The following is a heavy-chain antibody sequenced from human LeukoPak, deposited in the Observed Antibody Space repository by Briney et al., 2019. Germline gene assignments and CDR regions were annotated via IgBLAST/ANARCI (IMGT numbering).Heavy chain of an antibody. CDR3: ARLSQSPSSYSGSYYNDY. CDR1: VYTFTSYD. V-gene: IGHV1-2*02. CDR2: INPNSGGT. Sequence: GASAKVSCKASVYTFTSYDINWVRQATGQGLEWMGWINPNSGGTNYAQKFQGRVTMTRDTSISTAYMELSRLRSDDTAVYYCARLSQSPSSYSGSYYNDYWGQGTLVTVSS. D-gene: IGHD1-26*01. J-gene: IGHJ4*02.